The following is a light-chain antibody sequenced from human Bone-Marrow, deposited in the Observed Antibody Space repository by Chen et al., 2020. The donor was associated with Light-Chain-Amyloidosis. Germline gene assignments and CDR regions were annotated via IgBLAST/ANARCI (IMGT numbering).Light chain of an antibody. CDR1: SSDVGGDNH. CDR3: SSYTIPNTLV. Sequence: QSALTQPASVSGSPGPSITIPCTGTSSDVGGDNHVSLYQQHPDKAPKLMIYEVTNRPSWVPDRFSGSKSDNTASLPISGLQTEDEADYFCSSYTIPNTLVFGSGTRVTVL. CDR2: EVT. V-gene: IGLV2-14*01. J-gene: IGLJ1*01.